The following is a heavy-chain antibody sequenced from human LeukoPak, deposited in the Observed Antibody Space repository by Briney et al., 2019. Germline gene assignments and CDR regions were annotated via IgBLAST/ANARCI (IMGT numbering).Heavy chain of an antibody. Sequence: PGGSLRLSCAASGFTFSSYAMSWVRQAPVKGLEWVSAISGSGGSTYYADSVKGRFTISRDNSKNTLYLQMNSLRAEDTAVYYCAKEMYSGSYYSCFDYWGQGTLVTVSS. D-gene: IGHD1-26*01. CDR2: ISGSGGST. J-gene: IGHJ4*02. CDR3: AKEMYSGSYYSCFDY. V-gene: IGHV3-23*01. CDR1: GFTFSSYA.